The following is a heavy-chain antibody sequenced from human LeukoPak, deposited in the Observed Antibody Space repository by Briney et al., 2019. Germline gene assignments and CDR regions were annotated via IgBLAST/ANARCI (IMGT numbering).Heavy chain of an antibody. J-gene: IGHJ4*02. V-gene: IGHV3-23*01. D-gene: IGHD2-2*01. CDR1: GFTFSSYS. CDR2: ISGSAGST. Sequence: GGSLRLSCAASGFTFSSYSMNWVRQAPGKGLDWVSAISGSAGSTYYADSVKGRFTISRDNSKNTLYLQMNSLRAEDTAVYYCAKAASIVVVPAAALDYWGQGTLVTVSS. CDR3: AKAASIVVVPAAALDY.